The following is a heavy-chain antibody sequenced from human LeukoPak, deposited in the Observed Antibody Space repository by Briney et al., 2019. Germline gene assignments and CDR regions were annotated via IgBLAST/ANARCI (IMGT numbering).Heavy chain of an antibody. J-gene: IGHJ4*02. V-gene: IGHV4-31*03. D-gene: IGHD1-1*01. Sequence: SQTLSLTCTVSGGSISSGGYYWSWIRQHPGKGLEWIGSIYYSGSTNCNPSLQVRVTISLDTSRNQFSLKLSSVTAADTAVYYCASGDNDPLFDYWGQGTLVTVSS. CDR2: IYYSGST. CDR3: ASGDNDPLFDY. CDR1: GGSISSGGYY.